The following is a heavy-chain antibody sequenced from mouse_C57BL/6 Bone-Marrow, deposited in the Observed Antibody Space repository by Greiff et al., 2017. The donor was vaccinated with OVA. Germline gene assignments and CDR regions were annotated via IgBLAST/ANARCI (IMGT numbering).Heavy chain of an antibody. Sequence: QVHVKQSDAELVKPGASVKISCKVSGYTFTDHTIHWMKQRPEQGLEWIGYIYPRDGSSRYNEKFKGKATLTEDKSSSTAYMQLNSLTSEDSAVFFCARRTTVGYFDVWGTGTTVTVSS. CDR3: ARRTTVGYFDV. J-gene: IGHJ1*03. D-gene: IGHD1-1*01. CDR2: IYPRDGSS. CDR1: GYTFTDHT. V-gene: IGHV1-78*01.